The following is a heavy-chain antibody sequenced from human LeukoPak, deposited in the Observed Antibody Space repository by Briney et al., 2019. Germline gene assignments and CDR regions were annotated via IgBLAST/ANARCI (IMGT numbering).Heavy chain of an antibody. V-gene: IGHV3-23*01. CDR1: GFTLTNHG. J-gene: IGHJ4*02. Sequence: GGSLRLSCAVSGFTLTNHGVSWFRQAPGKGLEWVSIITGTGGKYYGDSVKGRFVLSRDDSKNTVYMQMSSLRAEDTAVYYCAKQGFGCWGQGTLVTVSS. CDR2: ITGTGGK. CDR3: AKQGFGC.